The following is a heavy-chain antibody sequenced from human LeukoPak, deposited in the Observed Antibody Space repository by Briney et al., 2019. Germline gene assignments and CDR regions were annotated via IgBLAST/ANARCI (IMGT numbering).Heavy chain of an antibody. V-gene: IGHV3-33*01. CDR3: ARDSSWFAESFFYGMDV. Sequence: GGSLRLSCAASGFTFSSYAMHWVRQAPGKGLEWVAVIWYDGSHKYYGDSVKGRFTISRDNSKNTLYLQMSSLRAEDTAVYYCARDSSWFAESFFYGMDVWGQGTTVIVSS. D-gene: IGHD3-10*01. CDR1: GFTFSSYA. CDR2: IWYDGSHK. J-gene: IGHJ6*02.